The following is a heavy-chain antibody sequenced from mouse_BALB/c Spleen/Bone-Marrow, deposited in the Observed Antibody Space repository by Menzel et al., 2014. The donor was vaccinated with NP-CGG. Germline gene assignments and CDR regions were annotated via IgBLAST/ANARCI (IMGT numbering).Heavy chain of an antibody. CDR2: INPSNGGT. CDR3: TREGTFFAY. Sequence: QLQQSGAELVKPGASVKLSCKSSGYTFTSYYMYWVKQRPGQGLEWIGGINPSNGGTNFNEKFKSKATLTVDESSSTAYMQLSSLTSEDSAVYYCTREGTFFAYWGQGTLVTVSA. V-gene: IGHV1S81*02. D-gene: IGHD3-3*01. J-gene: IGHJ3*01. CDR1: GYTFTSYY.